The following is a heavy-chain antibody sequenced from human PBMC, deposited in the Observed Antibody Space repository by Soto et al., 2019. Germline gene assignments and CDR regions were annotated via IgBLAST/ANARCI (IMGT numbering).Heavy chain of an antibody. CDR3: ARMHDYGDYPLFYYYYGMDV. CDR1: GYTLTELS. J-gene: IGHJ6*02. CDR2: INAENGDT. Sequence: ASVEVSCKVSGYTLTELSMHWVRQAPGKGLEWMGWINAENGDTIYAQKFQGRVTITRDTSASTAHMELSSLRSEDTAVYYCARMHDYGDYPLFYYYYGMDVWGQGTTVTVSS. D-gene: IGHD4-17*01. V-gene: IGHV1-24*01.